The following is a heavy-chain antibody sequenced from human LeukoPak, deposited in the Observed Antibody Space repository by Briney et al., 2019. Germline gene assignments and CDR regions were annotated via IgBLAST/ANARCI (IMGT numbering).Heavy chain of an antibody. V-gene: IGHV3-30*02. CDR2: IRYDGSNK. CDR3: AKDTVVGAPTDY. CDR1: GFTFSTYG. D-gene: IGHD1-26*01. Sequence: PGGSLRLSCTASGFTFSTYGMHWVRQAPGKGLEWVAFIRYDGSNKYYADSVKGRFTISRDNSKNTLYPQMNSLRAEDTAVYYCAKDTVVGAPTDYWGQGTLVTVSS. J-gene: IGHJ4*02.